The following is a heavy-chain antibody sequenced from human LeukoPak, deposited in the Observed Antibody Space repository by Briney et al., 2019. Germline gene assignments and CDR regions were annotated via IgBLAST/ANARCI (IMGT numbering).Heavy chain of an antibody. J-gene: IGHJ4*02. CDR3: AKDGREGRVGSTLLMVYAAFDY. D-gene: IGHD2-8*01. Sequence: PGGSLRLSCAASGFTFDDYAMHWVRQAPGKGMGWVSLIIWDGGSTYYADSVKGRFTISRDKSKNALYLQMNSLRAEDTDLYYCAKDGREGRVGSTLLMVYAAFDYWGQGTLVTVSS. CDR1: GFTFDDYA. V-gene: IGHV3-43D*04. CDR2: IIWDGGST.